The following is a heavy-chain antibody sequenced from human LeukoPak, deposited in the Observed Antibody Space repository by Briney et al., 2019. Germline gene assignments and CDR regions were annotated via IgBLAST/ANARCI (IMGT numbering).Heavy chain of an antibody. CDR3: ARDRGHSSSWYVRLTNWFDP. D-gene: IGHD6-13*01. J-gene: IGHJ5*02. CDR2: IKQDGREK. Sequence: QTGGSLRLSCAASGFTFSSYWMSWVRQAPGKGLEWVANIKQDGREKYYVDSVKGRFTISRDNAKNSLYLQMNSMRAEDTAVYYCARDRGHSSSWYVRLTNWFDPWGQGTLVTVSS. CDR1: GFTFSSYW. V-gene: IGHV3-7*01.